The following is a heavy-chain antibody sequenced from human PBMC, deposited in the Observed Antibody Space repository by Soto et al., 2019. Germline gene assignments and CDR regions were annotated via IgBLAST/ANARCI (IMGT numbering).Heavy chain of an antibody. CDR3: AKSIRTTLSVYDY. Sequence: EVQLLQSGGALVQPGGSLRLSCAASGFTFTSFTMNWVRQAPGKGLEWVSAISGSGYKTYDADSVRGRFTISRDNSKNMLYLQMNSLRGDDTAVYFCAKSIRTTLSVYDYWGQGALVTVSS. CDR1: GFTFTSFT. V-gene: IGHV3-23*01. CDR2: ISGSGYKT. J-gene: IGHJ4*02. D-gene: IGHD4-17*01.